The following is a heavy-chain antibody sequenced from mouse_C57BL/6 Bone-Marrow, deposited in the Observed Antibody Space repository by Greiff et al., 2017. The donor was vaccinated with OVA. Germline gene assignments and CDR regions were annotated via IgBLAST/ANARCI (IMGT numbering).Heavy chain of an antibody. CDR2: IYPGSGNT. J-gene: IGHJ3*01. D-gene: IGHD2-4*01. Sequence: QVQLQQSGAELVRPGASVKLSCKASGYTFTDYYINWVKQRPGQGLEWIARIYPGSGNTYYNEKFKGKATLTAEKSSSTAYMQLSSLTSEDSAVYFCARSGLRTPAWFAYWGQGTLVTVSA. V-gene: IGHV1-76*01. CDR3: ARSGLRTPAWFAY. CDR1: GYTFTDYY.